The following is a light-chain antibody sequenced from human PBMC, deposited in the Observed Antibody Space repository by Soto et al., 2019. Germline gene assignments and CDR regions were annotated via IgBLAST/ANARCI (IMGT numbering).Light chain of an antibody. CDR1: SGDVGGNDY. Sequence: QAVVTQPASVSGSPGQSITISCTGTSGDVGGNDYVSWYQQHPGKAPKLMIFEVTNRPSGVPNRFSGSKSGKTSSLTISRLQTEDEADYYCSSYTTNNHLVFGGGTNVTVL. CDR2: EVT. V-gene: IGLV2-14*01. J-gene: IGLJ2*01. CDR3: SSYTTNNHLV.